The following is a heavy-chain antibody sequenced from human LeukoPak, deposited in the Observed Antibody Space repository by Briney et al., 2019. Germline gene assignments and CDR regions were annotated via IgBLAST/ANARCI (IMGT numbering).Heavy chain of an antibody. D-gene: IGHD3-22*01. CDR1: GFTFSSYW. J-gene: IGHJ4*02. V-gene: IGHV3-7*01. CDR2: INQDGSEK. CDR3: ARYWILDYYDSSGYLDY. Sequence: GGSLRLSCAASGFTFSSYWMSWVRQAPGKGLEWVAHINQDGSEKHYVDSVKGRFTISRDNAKNSLYLQMNSLRAEDTAVYYCARYWILDYYDSSGYLDYWGQGTLVTVSS.